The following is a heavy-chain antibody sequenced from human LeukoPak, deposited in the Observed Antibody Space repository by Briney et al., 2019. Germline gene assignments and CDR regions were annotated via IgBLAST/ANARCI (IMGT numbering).Heavy chain of an antibody. V-gene: IGHV3-23*01. CDR2: ISGSGGST. J-gene: IGHJ5*02. CDR3: AREGLLWFGELHNWFDP. Sequence: PGGSLRLSCAASGFTFSSYAMSWVRKAPGKGLDWVSAISGSGGSTYYADSVKGRFTISRDNSKNTLYLQMNSLRAEDTAVYYCAREGLLWFGELHNWFDPWGQGTLVTVSS. D-gene: IGHD3-10*01. CDR1: GFTFSSYA.